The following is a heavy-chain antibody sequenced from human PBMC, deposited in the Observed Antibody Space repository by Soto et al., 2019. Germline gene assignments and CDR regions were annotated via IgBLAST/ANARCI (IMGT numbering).Heavy chain of an antibody. Sequence: TLSFPSPVPGRSFSSGDYYWSWIRSPPGKGLEWIGYIYYSGSTYYNPSLKSRVTISVDTSKNQFSLKLSSVTAADTAVYYCARDRSRPHGALNYYYGMDVWGQGTTVTVSS. D-gene: IGHD3-10*01. CDR2: IYYSGST. CDR1: GRSFSSGDYY. CDR3: ARDRSRPHGALNYYYGMDV. V-gene: IGHV4-30-4*01. J-gene: IGHJ6*02.